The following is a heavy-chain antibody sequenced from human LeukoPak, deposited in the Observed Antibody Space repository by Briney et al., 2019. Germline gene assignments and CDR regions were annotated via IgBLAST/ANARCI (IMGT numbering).Heavy chain of an antibody. Sequence: SVKVSCKASGGTFSSYAISWVRQAPGQGLEWMGGIIPIFGTANYAQKFQGRVTITADESTSTAYMELSSLRSEDTAVYYCATGTPAKMVFDYWGQGTLVTVSS. D-gene: IGHD2-8*01. V-gene: IGHV1-69*13. CDR1: GGTFSSYA. J-gene: IGHJ4*02. CDR3: ATGTPAKMVFDY. CDR2: IIPIFGTA.